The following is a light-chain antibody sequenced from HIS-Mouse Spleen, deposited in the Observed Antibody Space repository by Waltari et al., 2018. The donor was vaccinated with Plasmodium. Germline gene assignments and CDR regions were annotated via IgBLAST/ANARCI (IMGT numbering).Light chain of an antibody. CDR1: SSAVGGYNY. Sequence: QSALTQPASVSGSPGQSIPISCTGTSSAVGGYNYVSWYQQHPGKAPKLMIYEVSNRPSGVSNRFSGSKSGNTASLTISGLQAEDEADYYCSSYTSSSTLDVFGTGTKVTVL. CDR3: SSYTSSSTLDV. CDR2: EVS. V-gene: IGLV2-14*01. J-gene: IGLJ1*01.